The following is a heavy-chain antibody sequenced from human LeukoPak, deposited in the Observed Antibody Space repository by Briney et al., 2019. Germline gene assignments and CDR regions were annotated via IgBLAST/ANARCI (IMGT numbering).Heavy chain of an antibody. D-gene: IGHD2-21*02. CDR1: GYTFTSYL. J-gene: IGHJ3*02. CDR3: ARGRVTATDGFDI. Sequence: ASVKVSRKASGYTFTSYLIHWVRQAPGEGLEWMGIINPTGGSTRYAQKFQGRVTMTRDTSTSTVYMELSSLRSEDTAVYYCARGRVTATDGFDIWGQGTTVIVSS. V-gene: IGHV1-46*01. CDR2: INPTGGST.